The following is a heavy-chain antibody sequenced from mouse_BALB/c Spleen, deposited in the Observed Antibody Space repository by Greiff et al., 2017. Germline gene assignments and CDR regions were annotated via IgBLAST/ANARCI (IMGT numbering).Heavy chain of an antibody. Sequence: EVQGVESGGDLVKPGGSLKLSCAASGFTFSSYGMSWVRQTPDKRLEWVATISSGGSYTYYPDSVKGRFTISRDNAKNTLYLQMSSLKSEDTAMYYCARHGGVTTKDWFAYWGQGTLVTVSA. CDR3: ARHGGVTTKDWFAY. V-gene: IGHV5-6*01. CDR1: GFTFSSYG. D-gene: IGHD2-2*01. J-gene: IGHJ3*01. CDR2: ISSGGSYT.